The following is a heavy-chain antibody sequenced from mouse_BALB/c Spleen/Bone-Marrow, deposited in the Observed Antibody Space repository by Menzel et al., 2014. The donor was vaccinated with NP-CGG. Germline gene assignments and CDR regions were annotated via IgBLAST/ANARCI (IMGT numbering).Heavy chain of an antibody. CDR3: ARQGYYGKGDY. Sequence: EVKLMESGGGLVQPGGSLKLSCAASGFDFSRYWTSWVRPAPGKGLEWIGEINPDSSTINYTPSLKDKFIISRDNAKNTLYLQMSKVRSEDTALYYCARQGYYGKGDYWGQGTTLTVSS. D-gene: IGHD2-1*01. V-gene: IGHV4-1*02. CDR2: INPDSSTI. CDR1: GFDFSRYW. J-gene: IGHJ2*01.